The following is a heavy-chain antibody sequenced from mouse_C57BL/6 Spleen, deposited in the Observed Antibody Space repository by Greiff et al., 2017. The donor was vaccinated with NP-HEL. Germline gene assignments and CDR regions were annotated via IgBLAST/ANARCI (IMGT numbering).Heavy chain of an antibody. V-gene: IGHV5-17*01. CDR2: ISSGSSTI. Sequence: VQLKESGGGLVKPGGSLKLSCAASGFTFSDYGMHWVRQAPEKGLEWVAYISSGSSTIYYADTVTGRFTISRDNAKNTLFLQMTSLRSEDTAMYYCARPGTNWYFDVWGTGTTVTVSS. D-gene: IGHD4-1*01. J-gene: IGHJ1*03. CDR1: GFTFSDYG. CDR3: ARPGTNWYFDV.